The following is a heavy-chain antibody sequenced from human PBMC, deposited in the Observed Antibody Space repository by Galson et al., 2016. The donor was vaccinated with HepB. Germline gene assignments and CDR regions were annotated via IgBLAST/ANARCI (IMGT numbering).Heavy chain of an antibody. Sequence: SVKVSCKASGYAFISYYTHWVRQAPGQGLEWMGVINPSGGTTTYAQKFHDRVTMTGDTSTRTVYMELSSLTSEDTAIYYCASDFSISNPPDSWGQGTLVTVSS. CDR1: GYAFISYY. CDR2: INPSGGTT. CDR3: ASDFSISNPPDS. J-gene: IGHJ4*02. D-gene: IGHD1-14*01. V-gene: IGHV1-46*01.